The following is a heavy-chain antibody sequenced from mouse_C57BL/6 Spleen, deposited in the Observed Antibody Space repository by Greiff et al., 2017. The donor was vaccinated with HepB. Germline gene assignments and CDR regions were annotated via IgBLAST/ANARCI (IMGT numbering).Heavy chain of an antibody. Sequence: VQLKESGPELVKPGASVKISCKASGYAFSSSWMNWVKQRPGKGLEWIGRIYPGDGDTNYNGKFKGKATLTADKSSSTAYMQLSSLTSEDSAVYFCAHYYGSSYPFDYWGQGTTLTVSS. V-gene: IGHV1-82*01. CDR3: AHYYGSSYPFDY. CDR1: GYAFSSSW. D-gene: IGHD1-1*01. CDR2: IYPGDGDT. J-gene: IGHJ2*01.